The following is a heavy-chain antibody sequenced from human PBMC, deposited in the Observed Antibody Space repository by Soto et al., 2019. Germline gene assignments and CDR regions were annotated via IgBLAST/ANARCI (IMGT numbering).Heavy chain of an antibody. CDR2: IYPSGNT. Sequence: PSETLSLTCTVSGGSISSYYWSWSRQTAGKGLEWIGRIYPSGNTNYNPSLKSRVTLSIDTSKNQLSLKMSSVTAADTAVYFCAGDEGYYYSGMDVWGQGTAVTVSS. CDR1: GGSISSYY. V-gene: IGHV4-4*07. CDR3: AGDEGYYYSGMDV. J-gene: IGHJ6*02.